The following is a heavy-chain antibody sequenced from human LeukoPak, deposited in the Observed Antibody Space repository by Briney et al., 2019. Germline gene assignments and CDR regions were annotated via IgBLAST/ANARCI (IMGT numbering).Heavy chain of an antibody. CDR3: VSSRGFSYGYFDY. D-gene: IGHD5-18*01. Sequence: SETLSLTCTVSGGSISSSSAYWGWIRQPPGKGLEWIGSIYYSKNTYYNPSLKSRVTISADTSKNQFSLTLGSGSATYTAVYYCVSSRGFSYGYFDYWGQGTLVTVSS. CDR1: GGSISSSSAY. V-gene: IGHV4-39*01. J-gene: IGHJ4*02. CDR2: IYYSKNT.